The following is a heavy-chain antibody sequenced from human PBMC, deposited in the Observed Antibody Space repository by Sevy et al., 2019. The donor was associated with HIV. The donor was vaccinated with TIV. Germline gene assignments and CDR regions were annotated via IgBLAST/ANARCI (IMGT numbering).Heavy chain of an antibody. V-gene: IGHV3-9*01. J-gene: IGHJ3*02. CDR2: ISWNSGSI. CDR3: AKVNRGPYCSGGSCYSNDAFDI. Sequence: GGSLRLSCAASGFTFDDYAMHWVRQAPGKGLEWVSGISWNSGSIGYADSVKGRFTISRDNAKNSLYLQMNSLRAEDTALYYCAKVNRGPYCSGGSCYSNDAFDIWGQGTMVTVSS. D-gene: IGHD2-15*01. CDR1: GFTFDDYA.